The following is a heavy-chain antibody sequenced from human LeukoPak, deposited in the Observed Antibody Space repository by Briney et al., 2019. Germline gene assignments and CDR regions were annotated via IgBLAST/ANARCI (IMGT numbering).Heavy chain of an antibody. Sequence: SGGSLRLSCAASGFTFSSHWMSWVRQAPGKGLEWVANIKPDGSEKYPVDSVKGRFTVTRDNARNTLYLQMSRLRDDDSAVYYCARAPAFGTVDYWGQGTLVTVSS. CDR2: IKPDGSEK. CDR3: ARAPAFGTVDY. CDR1: GFTFSSHW. D-gene: IGHD3-16*01. J-gene: IGHJ4*02. V-gene: IGHV3-7*01.